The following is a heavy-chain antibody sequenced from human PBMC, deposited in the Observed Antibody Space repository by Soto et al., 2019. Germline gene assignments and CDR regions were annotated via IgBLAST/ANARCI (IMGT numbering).Heavy chain of an antibody. CDR2: IYWDDDK. J-gene: IGHJ5*02. CDR1: GFSLSTTEVG. V-gene: IGHV2-5*02. Sequence: QITLKESGPTLVKPAQTLTLTCSFSGFSLSTTEVGVGWIRQPPGKALEWVALIYWDDDKRYSPSLKSRLTXTXDXXKTQLVLTMSNMDPVDTATYYCAHRLGATGPLFAPWGQGTLVTVSS. CDR3: AHRLGATGPLFAP. D-gene: IGHD1-26*01.